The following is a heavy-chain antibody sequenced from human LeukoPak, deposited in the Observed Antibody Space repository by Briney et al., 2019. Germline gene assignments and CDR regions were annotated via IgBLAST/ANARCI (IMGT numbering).Heavy chain of an antibody. V-gene: IGHV3-30*02. Sequence: GRSLRLTCAASGFTFTNFGMHWVRQAPGKGLEWVAFINYLGSTRFYADSVKGRFTVSRDDSMSTLYLQMNSLRPEDMAVYYCAKDRDWAFDYWGQGTLVTVSS. CDR2: INYLGSTR. J-gene: IGHJ4*02. CDR3: AKDRDWAFDY. D-gene: IGHD3/OR15-3a*01. CDR1: GFTFTNFG.